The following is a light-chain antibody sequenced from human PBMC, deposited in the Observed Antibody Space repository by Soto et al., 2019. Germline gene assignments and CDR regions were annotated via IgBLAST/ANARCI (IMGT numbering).Light chain of an antibody. CDR1: QSISSW. Sequence: DIQMTQSPSTLSATAGDRVTITCRASQSISSWLAWYQHKPGKAPKLLIYDASNLDSGVPSRFSGSGSGTEFSLTISNLQPDDCATYYCQQYNSYSEAFGQGTKVDI. J-gene: IGKJ1*01. CDR3: QQYNSYSEA. CDR2: DAS. V-gene: IGKV1-5*01.